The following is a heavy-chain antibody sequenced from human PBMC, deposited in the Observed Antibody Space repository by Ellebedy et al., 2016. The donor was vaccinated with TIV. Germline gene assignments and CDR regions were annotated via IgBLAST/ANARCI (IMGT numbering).Heavy chain of an antibody. CDR3: EAEAPISDSSGYLHPH. CDR1: GDSISSYF. D-gene: IGHD3-22*01. CDR2: IHTSGTT. V-gene: IGHV4-4*07. Sequence: SETLSLXCTVSGDSISSYFWSWIRQPAGKGLEWIGHIHTSGTTNYNPSLKSRVTMSVDTSRNQFSLKLTSVTAADTAVYYCEAEAPISDSSGYLHPHWGQGTLVTVSS. J-gene: IGHJ4*02.